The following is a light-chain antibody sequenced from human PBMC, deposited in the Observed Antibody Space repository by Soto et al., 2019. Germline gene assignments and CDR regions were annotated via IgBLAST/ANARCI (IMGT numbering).Light chain of an antibody. CDR1: QSVSID. CDR3: QQYNKWPLT. J-gene: IGKJ1*01. Sequence: EIVLTHSPGTLSLSPCERATLSFSASQSVSIDLAWYRQKPGQAPGLIIYGASTRGTGIPVRFSGSASGKEFTITISSLQSEVFTVYCCQQYNKWPLTFGQGTKVDIK. CDR2: GAS. V-gene: IGKV3-15*01.